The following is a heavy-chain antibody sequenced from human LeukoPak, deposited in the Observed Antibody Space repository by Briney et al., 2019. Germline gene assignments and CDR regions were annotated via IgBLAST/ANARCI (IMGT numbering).Heavy chain of an antibody. D-gene: IGHD5-12*01. Sequence: PGGSLRLSCAASGFTFDNYAMSWVRQAPGKGLEWVSGVSGSGGSTYYADSVKGRFTISRDNSKNTLYLQMNSLRAEDTAVYYCAKDLDIVATITGNWGQGTLVTVSS. V-gene: IGHV3-23*01. CDR1: GFTFDNYA. CDR2: VSGSGGST. J-gene: IGHJ4*02. CDR3: AKDLDIVATITGN.